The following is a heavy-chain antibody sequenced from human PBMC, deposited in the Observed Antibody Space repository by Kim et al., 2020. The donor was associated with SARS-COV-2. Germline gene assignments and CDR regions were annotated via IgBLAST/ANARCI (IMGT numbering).Heavy chain of an antibody. Sequence: SETLSLTCAVSGGSISSSNWWSWVRQPPGKGLVWIGEIYHSGSTNYNPSLKRRVTISVDKSKNQFSLKLSSVTAADTAVYDCARDIDYSSSWYGWLDPWGQGTLVTVSS. D-gene: IGHD6-13*01. CDR1: GGSISSSNW. V-gene: IGHV4-4*02. CDR3: ARDIDYSSSWYGWLDP. CDR2: IYHSGST. J-gene: IGHJ5*02.